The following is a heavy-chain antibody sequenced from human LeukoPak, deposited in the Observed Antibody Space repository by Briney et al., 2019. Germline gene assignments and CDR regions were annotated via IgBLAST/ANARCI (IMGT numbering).Heavy chain of an antibody. CDR3: ARDLDLNFDY. Sequence: SQTLSLTCAIPGDSVSSHSAAWNWIRQSPSSGLEWLGRTYYRYKWYNEYAVSVKSRITINPDTSKNQFSLQLNSVTPEDAAVYYCARDLDLNFDYWGQGTLVTVSS. CDR2: TYYRYKWYN. CDR1: GDSVSSHSAA. J-gene: IGHJ4*02. V-gene: IGHV6-1*01.